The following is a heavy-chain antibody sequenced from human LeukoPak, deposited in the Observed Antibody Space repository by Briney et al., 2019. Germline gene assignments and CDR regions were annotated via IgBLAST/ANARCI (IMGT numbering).Heavy chain of an antibody. Sequence: PSDTLSLTCAVSGYSISSSNWWGWIRQPPGKGLEWIGYIYYSGSTYYNPSLKSRVTMSVDTSKNQFSLKLSSVTAADTAVYYCARTPLSSWYDPVEYNWFDPWGQGTLVTVSS. CDR1: GYSISSSNW. CDR2: IYYSGST. D-gene: IGHD6-13*01. V-gene: IGHV4-28*01. CDR3: ARTPLSSWYDPVEYNWFDP. J-gene: IGHJ5*02.